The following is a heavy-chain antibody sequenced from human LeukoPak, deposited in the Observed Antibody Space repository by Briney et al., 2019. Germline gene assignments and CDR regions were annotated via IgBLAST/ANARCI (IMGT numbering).Heavy chain of an antibody. CDR3: ARSPSNSGDAFEN. CDR1: GYTFTGNF. V-gene: IGHV1-2*02. D-gene: IGHD1-26*01. CDR2: INPNSGAT. J-gene: IGHJ3*02. Sequence: ASVKVSCKASGYTFTGNFLHWVRQAPGQGLEWMGWINPNSGATNCAQKFQGRVTMTRDTSISTAYMELSRLRSDDTAVYYCARSPSNSGDAFENWGQGTMVTVSS.